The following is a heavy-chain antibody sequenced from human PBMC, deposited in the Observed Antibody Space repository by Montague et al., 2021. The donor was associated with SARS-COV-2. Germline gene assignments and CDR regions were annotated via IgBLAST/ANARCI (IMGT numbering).Heavy chain of an antibody. CDR1: GGSISSYY. D-gene: IGHD3-10*01. V-gene: IGHV4-59*08. J-gene: IGHJ6*02. CDR3: ARAGSGSYSFYYYYGMDV. CDR2: IYYSGST. Sequence: SETLSLTCTVSGGSISSYYWSWIRQPPGKGLEWIGYIYYSGSTNYNPSLKSRVTISVDTSKNQFSLKLGSVTAADTAVCYCARAGSGSYSFYYYYGMDVWGQGTTVTVSS.